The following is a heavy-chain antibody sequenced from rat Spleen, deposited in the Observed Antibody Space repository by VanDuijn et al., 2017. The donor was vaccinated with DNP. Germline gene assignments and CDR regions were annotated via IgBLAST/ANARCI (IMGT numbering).Heavy chain of an antibody. D-gene: IGHD4-3*01. CDR2: INKDSSII. J-gene: IGHJ2*01. CDR3: ATHNSGFDY. Sequence: EVKLVESGGGLVQPGRSLKLSCAASGFNFNDYWMGWVRQTPGKGLEWIGEINKDSSIINYSPSLKDKFTISRDNAQNTLYLQMSKLGSDDTATYYCATHNSGFDYWGQGVMVTVSS. CDR1: GFNFNDYW. V-gene: IGHV4-2*01.